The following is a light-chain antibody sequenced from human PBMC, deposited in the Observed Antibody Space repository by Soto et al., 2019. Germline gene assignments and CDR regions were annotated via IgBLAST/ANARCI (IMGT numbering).Light chain of an antibody. CDR2: KAS. J-gene: IGKJ3*01. V-gene: IGKV1-5*03. CDR1: QTISSW. Sequence: DIQMTQSPSTLSASVGDRVTITCRASQTISSWLAWYQQKPGKAPKLLMYKASSLESGVPSRFSGSGSGTEFTLTISSLQPDDFATYYCQQYNSYPFTFAPGTKVVNK. CDR3: QQYNSYPFT.